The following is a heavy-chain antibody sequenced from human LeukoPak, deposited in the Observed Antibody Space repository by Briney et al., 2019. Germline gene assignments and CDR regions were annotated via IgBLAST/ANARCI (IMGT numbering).Heavy chain of an antibody. D-gene: IGHD3-3*01. V-gene: IGHV3-15*01. CDR2: IKSKTDGGTT. CDR3: ARDREEWDYYMDV. J-gene: IGHJ6*03. CDR1: GFTFSNAW. Sequence: EGSLRLSCAASGFTFSNAWMSWVRQAPGKGLEWVGRIKSKTDGGTTDYAAPVKGRFTISRDDSKNTLYLQMNSLKTEDTAVYYCARDREEWDYYMDVWGKGTTVTVSS.